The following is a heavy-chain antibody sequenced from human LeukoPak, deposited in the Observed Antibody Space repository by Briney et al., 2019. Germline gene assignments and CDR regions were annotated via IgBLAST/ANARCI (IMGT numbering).Heavy chain of an antibody. CDR2: IINSGGST. CDR1: GFTFSTYA. J-gene: IGHJ4*02. Sequence: GGSLRLSCAASGFTFSTYAMNWVRQAPGKGLEWVSTIINSGGSTYYADSVKGRFTISRDNSKNTLYLQMNSLRAEDTAVYYCAKGLYDFWSGYQYYFDYWGQGTLVTVSS. CDR3: AKGLYDFWSGYQYYFDY. V-gene: IGHV3-23*01. D-gene: IGHD3-3*01.